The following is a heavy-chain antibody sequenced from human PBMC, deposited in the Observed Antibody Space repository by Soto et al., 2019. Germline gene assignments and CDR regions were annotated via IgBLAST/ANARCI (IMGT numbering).Heavy chain of an antibody. CDR2: ISGSTGST. Sequence: EVQLVESGGGLVQPGGSLRLSCAASGFTFSSYALSWVRQAPGKGLEWVSGISGSTGSTYYADSVKGRFTISRDNSKNTLYLQMNSLRAEDTAVYYCAKATAAAGTSSWFDPWCQGTLVTVSS. V-gene: IGHV3-23*04. D-gene: IGHD6-13*01. CDR1: GFTFSSYA. J-gene: IGHJ5*02. CDR3: AKATAAAGTSSWFDP.